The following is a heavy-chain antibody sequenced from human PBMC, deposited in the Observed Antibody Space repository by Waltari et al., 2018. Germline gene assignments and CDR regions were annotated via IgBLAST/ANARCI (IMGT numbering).Heavy chain of an antibody. J-gene: IGHJ6*02. CDR2: ISYDGSNK. CDR3: AKDRGYYGMDV. CDR1: GFTFVSYG. D-gene: IGHD3-10*01. Sequence: QVQLVESGGGVVQPGRSLRPSCAASGFTFVSYGMHWVRQAPGKGLEWVAVISYDGSNKYYADSVKGRFTISRDNSKNTLYLQMNSLRAEDTAVYYCAKDRGYYGMDVWGQGTTVTVSS. V-gene: IGHV3-30*18.